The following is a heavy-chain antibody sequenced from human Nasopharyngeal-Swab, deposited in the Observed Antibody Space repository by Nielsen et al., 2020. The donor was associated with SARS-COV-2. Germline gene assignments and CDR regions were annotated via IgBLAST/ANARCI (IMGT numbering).Heavy chain of an antibody. Sequence: SVKVSCRASGFSITYRFLHWMRQAPGQALEWMGWITPFNGNAKYAQKFQGRVSITRDGSRTTASLELSSLRPDDTAMYFCASGQCINGVCNPTDGLDVWGQGTSVTVS. V-gene: IGHV1-45*02. CDR1: GFSITYRF. D-gene: IGHD2-8*01. J-gene: IGHJ6*02. CDR2: ITPFNGNA. CDR3: ASGQCINGVCNPTDGLDV.